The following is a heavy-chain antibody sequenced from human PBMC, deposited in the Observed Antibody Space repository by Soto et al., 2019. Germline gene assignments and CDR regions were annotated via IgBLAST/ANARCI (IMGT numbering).Heavy chain of an antibody. V-gene: IGHV3-23*01. CDR2: INNSGHYT. CDR1: TLRFSDHT. J-gene: IGHJ3*02. CDR3: ARRPDAFDI. Sequence: PGGSLRLSCTTSTLRFSDHTMSWVRQAPGKGLEWVSDINNSGHYTYYADSVKGRFTISRDNPKNTMFLQMNNLRVEDMAMYYCARRPDAFDIWGQGTMVTVSS.